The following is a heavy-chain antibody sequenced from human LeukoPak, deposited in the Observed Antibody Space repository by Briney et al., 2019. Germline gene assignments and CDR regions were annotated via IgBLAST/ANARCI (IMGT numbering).Heavy chain of an antibody. Sequence: GASVKVSCKASGYTFTSDYMHWVRQAPGHGLEWMGIINPSGGSTNYAQKFQGRVTMTRDTSTSTVYMELSSLRSEDTAVYYCAREIPYCSSTSCPFGYWGQGTLVTVSS. V-gene: IGHV1-46*01. D-gene: IGHD2-2*01. CDR1: GYTFTSDY. CDR3: AREIPYCSSTSCPFGY. J-gene: IGHJ4*02. CDR2: INPSGGST.